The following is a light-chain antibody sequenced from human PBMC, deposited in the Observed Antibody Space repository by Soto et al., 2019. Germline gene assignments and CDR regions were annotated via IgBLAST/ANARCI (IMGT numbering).Light chain of an antibody. J-gene: IGLJ2*01. Sequence: QSALTQPASVSGSPGQSITISCTGTGSDVGGYNYVSWYQQHPGKAPKLILYEVNNRPSGVSNRFSGSKSGNTASLTISGLQAEDEADYYCSSYTSSSTVVFGGGTKLTVL. CDR1: GSDVGGYNY. CDR2: EVN. CDR3: SSYTSSSTVV. V-gene: IGLV2-14*01.